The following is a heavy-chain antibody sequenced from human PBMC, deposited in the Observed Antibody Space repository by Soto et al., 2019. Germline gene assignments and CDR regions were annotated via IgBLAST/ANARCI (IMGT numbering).Heavy chain of an antibody. D-gene: IGHD3-3*02. CDR2: ISVDNGNT. J-gene: IGHJ6*03. V-gene: IGHV1-18*01. Sequence: GASVKVSCKTSGYTFTSYGISWVRQAPGQGLEWMGWISVDNGNTNYAQKVQGRVTMTTDTSTSTAYMELRSLRSDDTAVYYCARTHFRDYYYYMDVWGNGTTVTVSS. CDR3: ARTHFRDYYYYMDV. CDR1: GYTFTSYG.